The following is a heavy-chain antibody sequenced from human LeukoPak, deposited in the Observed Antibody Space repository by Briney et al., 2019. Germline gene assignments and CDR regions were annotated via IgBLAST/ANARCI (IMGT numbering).Heavy chain of an antibody. CDR1: GYIFTELL. Sequence: ASVKVSCKVSGYIFTELLIHWVRQAPGKGLEWMGGFDPEDGETIYAQRIQGRVTITTDESTSTAHMELSSLRSEDTAVYYCARGERNLRRSSSQAVYFDYWGQGTLVTVSS. D-gene: IGHD6-6*01. CDR3: ARGERNLRRSSSQAVYFDY. CDR2: FDPEDGET. J-gene: IGHJ4*02. V-gene: IGHV1-24*01.